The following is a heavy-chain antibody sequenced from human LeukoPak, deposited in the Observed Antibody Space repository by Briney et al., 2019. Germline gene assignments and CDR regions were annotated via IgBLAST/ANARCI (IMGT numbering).Heavy chain of an antibody. CDR1: GYTFTDYY. CDR3: ARNIWFGESADAFDI. D-gene: IGHD3-10*01. Sequence: ASAKVSCKAFGYTFTDYYIHWVRQAPGQGLEWMGWINPYSGGTSYAQNFQGRVTMTRDTSINTVYMELSRLTSDDTAVYYCARNIWFGESADAFDIWGQGTMLTVSS. CDR2: INPYSGGT. V-gene: IGHV1-2*02. J-gene: IGHJ3*02.